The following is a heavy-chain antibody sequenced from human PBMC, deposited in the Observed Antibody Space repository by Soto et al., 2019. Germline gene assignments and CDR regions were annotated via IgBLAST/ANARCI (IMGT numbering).Heavy chain of an antibody. CDR2: IYYSGST. J-gene: IGHJ4*02. CDR3: ARHLRDCSSTSCYPGFGY. Sequence: QVQLQESGPGLVKPSETLSLTCTVSGGSISSYYWSWIRQPPGKGLEWIGYIYYSGSTNYNPSLNSRVTISVDTSKNQFSLKLSSVTAADTAVYYCARHLRDCSSTSCYPGFGYWGQGTLVTVSS. V-gene: IGHV4-59*08. CDR1: GGSISSYY. D-gene: IGHD2-2*01.